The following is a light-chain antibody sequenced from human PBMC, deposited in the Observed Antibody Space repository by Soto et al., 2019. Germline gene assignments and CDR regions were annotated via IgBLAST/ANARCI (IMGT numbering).Light chain of an antibody. CDR2: GVS. CDR3: SSYKTSSTVVV. CDR1: SSHIGGYNY. V-gene: IGLV2-14*01. Sequence: QPVLTQPASVSGSPGQSITISCTGTSSHIGGYNYVSWNQQYSGKAPKLMIFGVSDRPSGVSNRFSGSKSGNTASLTISRLQAEDEADYYCSSYKTSSTVVVFGGGTKLTVL. J-gene: IGLJ2*01.